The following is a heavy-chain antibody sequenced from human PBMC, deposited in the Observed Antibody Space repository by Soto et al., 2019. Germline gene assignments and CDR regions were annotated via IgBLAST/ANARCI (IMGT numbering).Heavy chain of an antibody. D-gene: IGHD6-13*01. V-gene: IGHV3-30*03. Sequence: QVQLVESGGGVVQPGRSLTLSCAASGFAFSNFGMQWVRQAPGKGLEWVASISYDGNIKYSADSVKGRFTISRDNSKNTLYLQMNSLRSEETAVYFCARFWGPVTAAVDDYWGQGTLVTVSS. CDR2: ISYDGNIK. CDR1: GFAFSNFG. CDR3: ARFWGPVTAAVDDY. J-gene: IGHJ4*02.